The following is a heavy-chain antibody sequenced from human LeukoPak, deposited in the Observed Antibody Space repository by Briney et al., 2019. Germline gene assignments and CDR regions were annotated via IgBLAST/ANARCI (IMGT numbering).Heavy chain of an antibody. CDR3: ARAQPYGDYGFDY. CDR2: ISYDGSNK. Sequence: GGSLRLSCAASGFTFSSYAMHWVRQAPGKGLEWVAVISYDGSNKYYADSVKGRFTISRDNSKNTLYLQMNSLRAEDTAVYYCARAQPYGDYGFDYWGQGTLVTVSS. V-gene: IGHV3-30-3*01. J-gene: IGHJ4*02. CDR1: GFTFSSYA. D-gene: IGHD4-17*01.